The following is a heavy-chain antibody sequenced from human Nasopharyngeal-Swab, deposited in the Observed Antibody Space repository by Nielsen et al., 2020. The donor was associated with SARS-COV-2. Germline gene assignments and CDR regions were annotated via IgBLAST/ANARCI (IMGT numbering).Heavy chain of an antibody. D-gene: IGHD6-6*01. V-gene: IGHV4-59*01. Sequence: SETLSLTCTVSGGSISSYYWSWIRQPPGKGLEWIGYIYYSGSTNYNPSLKSRVTISVDTSKNQFSLKLSSVTAADTAVYYCARGSPQTYYYYGMDVWDQGTTVTVSS. J-gene: IGHJ6*02. CDR3: ARGSPQTYYYYGMDV. CDR2: IYYSGST. CDR1: GGSISSYY.